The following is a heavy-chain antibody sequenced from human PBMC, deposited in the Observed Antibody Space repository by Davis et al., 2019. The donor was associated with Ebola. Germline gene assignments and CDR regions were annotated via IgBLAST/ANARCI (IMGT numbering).Heavy chain of an antibody. CDR2: IYYSGST. V-gene: IGHV4-61*08. D-gene: IGHD6-13*01. J-gene: IGHJ6*04. Sequence: MPSETLSLTCALSGGFVSSGGYSWSWIRQPPGKGLEWIGYIYYSGSTNYNPSLKSRVTISVDTSKNQFSLKLSSVTAADTAVYYCARMRQRLVRGGTRGYYGMDVWGKGTTVTVSS. CDR1: GGFVSSGGYS. CDR3: ARMRQRLVRGGTRGYYGMDV.